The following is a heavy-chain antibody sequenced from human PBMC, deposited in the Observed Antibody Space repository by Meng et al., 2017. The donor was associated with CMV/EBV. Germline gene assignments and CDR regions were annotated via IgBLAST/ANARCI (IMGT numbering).Heavy chain of an antibody. CDR3: ARDGGAWGELYYYGMDV. D-gene: IGHD2-15*01. J-gene: IGHJ6*02. CDR1: GYSISSGYY. V-gene: IGHV4-38-2*02. CDR2: IYHSGST. Sequence: SETLSLTCTVSGYSISSGYYWDWIRQPPGKGLEWIGSIYHSGSTYYNPSLKSRVTISVDTSKNQFSLKLSSVTAADTAVYYCARDGGAWGELYYYGMDVWGQGTTVTVSS.